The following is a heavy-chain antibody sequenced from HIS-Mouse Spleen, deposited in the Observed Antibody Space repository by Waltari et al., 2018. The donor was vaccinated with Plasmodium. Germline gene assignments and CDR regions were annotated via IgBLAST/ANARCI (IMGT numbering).Heavy chain of an antibody. CDR1: GGSISSYY. CDR3: ARGCYSSSSYYFDY. J-gene: IGHJ4*02. Sequence: QVQLQESGPGLVKPSETLSLTCTVSGGSISSYYWSWIRQPPGKGLEWIAYIYYSGSTNYNPSLKSRVTISVDTSKNQFSLKLSSVTAADTAVFYCARGCYSSSSYYFDYWGQGTLVTVSS. CDR2: IYYSGST. D-gene: IGHD6-6*01. V-gene: IGHV4-59*01.